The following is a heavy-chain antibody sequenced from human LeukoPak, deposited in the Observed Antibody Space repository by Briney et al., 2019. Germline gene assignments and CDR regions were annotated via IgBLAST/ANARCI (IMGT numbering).Heavy chain of an antibody. Sequence: PSETLSLTCTVSGGSISSYYWSWIRQPPGKGLEWIGYIYYSGSTNYNPSLKSRVTISVDTSKNQFSLKLSSVTAADTAVYYCARDRPAAPFDYWGQGTLVTVSS. D-gene: IGHD2-2*01. CDR2: IYYSGST. V-gene: IGHV4-59*12. J-gene: IGHJ4*02. CDR1: GGSISSYY. CDR3: ARDRPAAPFDY.